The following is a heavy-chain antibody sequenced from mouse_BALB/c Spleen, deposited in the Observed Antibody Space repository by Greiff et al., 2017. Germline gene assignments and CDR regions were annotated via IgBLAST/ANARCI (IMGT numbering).Heavy chain of an antibody. V-gene: IGHV5-9-3*01. CDR3: ARHEDKSDSPYYFDY. CDR2: ISSGGSYT. D-gene: IGHD1-3*01. CDR1: GFTFSSYA. Sequence: EVQLVESGGGLVKPGGSLKLSCAASGFTFSSYAMSWVRQTPEKRLEWVATISSGGSYTYYPDSVKGRFTISRDNAKNTLYLQMSSLRSEDTAMYYCARHEDKSDSPYYFDYWGQGTTLTVSS. J-gene: IGHJ2*01.